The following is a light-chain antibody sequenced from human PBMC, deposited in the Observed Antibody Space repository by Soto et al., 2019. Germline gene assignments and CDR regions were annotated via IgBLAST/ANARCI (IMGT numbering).Light chain of an antibody. CDR3: QKLNAYPPWT. J-gene: IGKJ1*01. CDR1: QGISSN. CDR2: GAS. Sequence: QLTQSPSSLSASVGDRVTITCRASQGISSNLAWYQQKPGRAPKLLIFGASTLHSGVPSRFSGSGSGTDFTLTISSLQPEDFATYFCQKLNAYPPWTFGQGTKVEIK. V-gene: IGKV1-9*01.